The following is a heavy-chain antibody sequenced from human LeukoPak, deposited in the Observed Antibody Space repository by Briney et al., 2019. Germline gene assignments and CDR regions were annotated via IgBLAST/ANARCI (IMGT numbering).Heavy chain of an antibody. J-gene: IGHJ4*02. CDR2: IIPILGIA. CDR3: ATRPGHCSGGSCYFGS. Sequence: VASVKVSCKASGGTFSSYAISWVRQAPGQGLEWMGRIIPILGIANYAQKFQGRVTITADRSTSTAYMELSSLRSEDTAVYYCATRPGHCSGGSCYFGSWGQGTLVTVSS. V-gene: IGHV1-69*04. D-gene: IGHD2-15*01. CDR1: GGTFSSYA.